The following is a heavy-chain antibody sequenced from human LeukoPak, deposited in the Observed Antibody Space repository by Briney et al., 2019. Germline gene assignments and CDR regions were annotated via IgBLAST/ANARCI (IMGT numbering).Heavy chain of an antibody. D-gene: IGHD2-15*01. CDR1: GYTFTSYG. V-gene: IGHV1-18*01. Sequence: VASVKVSCKASGYTFTSYGISWVRQAPGQGLEWMGWISAYNGNTNHAQKLQGRVTMTTDTSTSTAYMELRSLRSDDTAVYYCARFYLVGAGTFFDYWGQGTLVTVSS. CDR3: ARFYLVGAGTFFDY. J-gene: IGHJ4*02. CDR2: ISAYNGNT.